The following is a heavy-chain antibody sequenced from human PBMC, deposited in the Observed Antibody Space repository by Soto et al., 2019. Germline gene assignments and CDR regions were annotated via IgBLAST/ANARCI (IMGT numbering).Heavy chain of an antibody. D-gene: IGHD2-2*01. CDR3: ARVPGCSSTSCYFFYCGMDV. CDR1: GGTFSSYA. V-gene: IGHV1-69*01. J-gene: IGHJ6*02. Sequence: QVQLVQSGAEVKKPGSSVKVSCKASGGTFSSYAISWVRQAPGQGLEWMGGIIPIFGTANYAQKFQGRVTITADESTSTAYMELSSLTSEDTAVYYCARVPGCSSTSCYFFYCGMDVWGQGTTVTVSS. CDR2: IIPIFGTA.